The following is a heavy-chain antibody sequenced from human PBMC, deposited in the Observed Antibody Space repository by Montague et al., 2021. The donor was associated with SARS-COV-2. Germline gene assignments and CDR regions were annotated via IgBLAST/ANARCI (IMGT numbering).Heavy chain of an antibody. Sequence: SETLSLTCTVSGGSISSYYWSWIRQPAGKGLEWIGRIYSSESTNYNPSLKSRVTMSVDTSKNQFSLKLSSVTAADTALYYCARGRPRSYYYGAGTYTGGGYGMDVWGQGTPVTVSS. V-gene: IGHV4-4*07. D-gene: IGHD3-10*01. CDR3: ARGRPRSYYYGAGTYTGGGYGMDV. CDR1: GGSISSYY. J-gene: IGHJ6*02. CDR2: IYSSEST.